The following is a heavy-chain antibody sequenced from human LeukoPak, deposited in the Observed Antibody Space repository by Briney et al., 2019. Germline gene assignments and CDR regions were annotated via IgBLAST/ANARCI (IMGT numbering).Heavy chain of an antibody. Sequence: GGSLRLSCAASGFTFSRYGMHWVRQAPGKGLEWVAFIRYDGSNKYYVDSVKGRFTISRDNSKNTLYLQMNSLRPEDTAVYYCAKEFDSGSAWDYWGQGTQVTVSS. CDR2: IRYDGSNK. D-gene: IGHD1-26*01. J-gene: IGHJ4*02. CDR1: GFTFSRYG. V-gene: IGHV3-30*02. CDR3: AKEFDSGSAWDY.